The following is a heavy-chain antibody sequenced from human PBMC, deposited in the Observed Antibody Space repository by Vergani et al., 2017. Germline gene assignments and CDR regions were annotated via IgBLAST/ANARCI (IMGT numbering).Heavy chain of an antibody. CDR3: ASQLGIGVSWFDP. Sequence: QVQLVQSGAEVKKPGSSVKVSCKASGGTFSSYAISWVRQAPGQGLEWMGGIIPIFGTANSAQKSKGRVTITADESTSTAYMELSSLRSEDTTVDYCASQLGIGVSWFDPWGQGTLVTVSS. V-gene: IGHV1-69*01. CDR2: IIPIFGTA. CDR1: GGTFSSYA. J-gene: IGHJ5*02. D-gene: IGHD7-27*01.